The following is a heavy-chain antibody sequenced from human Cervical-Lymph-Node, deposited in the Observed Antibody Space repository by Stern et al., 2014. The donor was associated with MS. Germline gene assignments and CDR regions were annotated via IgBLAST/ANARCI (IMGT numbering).Heavy chain of an antibody. J-gene: IGHJ4*02. V-gene: IGHV3-23*04. D-gene: IGHD2/OR15-2a*01. CDR2: ISNRGDGT. CDR3: AKASRTSMFDY. Sequence: VQLVQSGGNLVQPGGSLRLSCAASGFTFSSHGMSWVRQAPGQGLEWISTISNRGDGTYYGASVTGRFTISRDNSKNTVFLQMNSLRVEATALYYCAKASRTSMFDYWGQGTLVTVSS. CDR1: GFTFSSHG.